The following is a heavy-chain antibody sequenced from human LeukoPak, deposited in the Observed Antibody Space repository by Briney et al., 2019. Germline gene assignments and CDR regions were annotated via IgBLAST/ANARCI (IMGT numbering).Heavy chain of an antibody. CDR3: ARDKKGTSCYDC. CDR1: GGSMTSYY. CDR2: IYYSGNT. D-gene: IGHD2-2*01. J-gene: IGHJ4*02. V-gene: IGHV4-59*01. Sequence: SETLSLTCTVSGGSMTSYYWSWIRQPPGKGLEWIGYIYYSGNTNYNPSLESRVTISVDTSKNQFSLKLSSVTAADPAVYYCARDKKGTSCYDCWGQGTLVTVSS.